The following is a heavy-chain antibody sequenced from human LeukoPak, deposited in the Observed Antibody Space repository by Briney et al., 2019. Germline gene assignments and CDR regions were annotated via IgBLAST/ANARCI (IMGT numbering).Heavy chain of an antibody. CDR3: TFLSHADRTDY. V-gene: IGHV3-15*01. D-gene: IGHD1-14*01. CDR1: GFSFSHGW. Sequence: GGSLRLSCAASGFSFSHGWMTWVRPAPGKGLEWIGRIKSKTDGGTTDYAAPVKGRFTISRDDSKTTLYLQMNSLRTEDTAIYYCTFLSHADRTDYWGQGTLVTVSS. CDR2: IKSKTDGGTT. J-gene: IGHJ4*02.